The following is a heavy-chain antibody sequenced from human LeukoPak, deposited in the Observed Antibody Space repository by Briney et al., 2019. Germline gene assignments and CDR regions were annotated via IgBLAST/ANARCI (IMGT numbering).Heavy chain of an antibody. CDR3: ARQSLSYYYGSGSYRHYYYYYMDV. J-gene: IGHJ6*03. V-gene: IGHV5-51*01. D-gene: IGHD3-10*01. CDR2: IYLGDSDT. Sequence: GESLKISCKGSGDSFTNYWIGWVRQMPGKGLEWMGIIYLGDSDTRYSPSFQGQVTISADKSISTAYLQWSSLKASDTAMYYCARQSLSYYYGSGSYRHYYYYYMDVWGKGTTVTVSS. CDR1: GDSFTNYW.